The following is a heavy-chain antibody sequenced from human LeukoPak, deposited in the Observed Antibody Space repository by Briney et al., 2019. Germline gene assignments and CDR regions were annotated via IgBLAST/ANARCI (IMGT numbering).Heavy chain of an antibody. V-gene: IGHV1-2*02. J-gene: IGHJ4*02. D-gene: IGHD6-19*01. CDR3: ARGEVDTSGWDCFHF. CDR2: INPNTGAT. Sequence: GASVKVSCKACGYTFTAFHMHWVRRAPGQGLEWMGWINPNTGATNYPQKFQGRVTMTTDTSISTAYMELSSLRSDDTAFYYCARGEVDTSGWDCFHFWGQGALVTVSS. CDR1: GYTFTAFH.